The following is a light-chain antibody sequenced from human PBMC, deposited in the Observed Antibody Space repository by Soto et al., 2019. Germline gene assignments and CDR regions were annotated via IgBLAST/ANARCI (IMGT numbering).Light chain of an antibody. Sequence: SYELTQPPSVSVAPGQTAMITCGGNDIGSKSVHWYQQRPGQAPVLVVYDDRDRPSGIPGRFSGSNSGSTDTLTISRVEAGDEADYYCQVWDRNNNHVLFGGGTKLTVL. J-gene: IGLJ3*02. V-gene: IGLV3-21*02. CDR1: DIGSKS. CDR3: QVWDRNNNHVL. CDR2: DDR.